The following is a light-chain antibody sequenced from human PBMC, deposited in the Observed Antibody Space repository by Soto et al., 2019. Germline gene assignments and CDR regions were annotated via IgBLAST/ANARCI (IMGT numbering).Light chain of an antibody. CDR2: ATS. CDR3: QQLNSYPVT. V-gene: IGKV1-9*01. J-gene: IGKJ5*01. Sequence: DIQLTQSPSFLSASIGDTVTITCRASQGFSGYLAWYQQKPGKAPNLLIYATSTLQSGVPSRFSGSGSGTEFILTINSLQPEDFATYYCQQLNSYPVTFGQGTRLEI. CDR1: QGFSGY.